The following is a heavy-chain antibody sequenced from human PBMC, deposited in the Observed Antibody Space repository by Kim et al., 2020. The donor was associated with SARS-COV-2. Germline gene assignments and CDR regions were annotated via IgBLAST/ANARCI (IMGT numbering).Heavy chain of an antibody. J-gene: IGHJ4*02. Sequence: YTPSLKSRVPISVDTSKTQFSLKLSSVTAADTAVYYCARRPIAAAGTGDYWGQGTLVTVSS. V-gene: IGHV4-39*01. D-gene: IGHD6-13*01. CDR3: ARRPIAAAGTGDY.